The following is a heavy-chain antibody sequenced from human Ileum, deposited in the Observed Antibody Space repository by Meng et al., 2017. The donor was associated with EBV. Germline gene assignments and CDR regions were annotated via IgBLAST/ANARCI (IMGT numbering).Heavy chain of an antibody. V-gene: IGHV1-8*01. J-gene: IGHJ4*02. CDR1: GYTFTSYD. D-gene: IGHD6-19*01. CDR2: MNPNRGTT. Sequence: QAQLVQAGAEVQKPGASGKVSCKASGYTFTSYDINWVRQGTGQGLEWMGWMNPNRGTTGYAQKFQGRVTMTRNISKSTAYMDLSSLRSEDTAVYYCATGVADFEYWGQGTLVTVSS. CDR3: ATGVADFEY.